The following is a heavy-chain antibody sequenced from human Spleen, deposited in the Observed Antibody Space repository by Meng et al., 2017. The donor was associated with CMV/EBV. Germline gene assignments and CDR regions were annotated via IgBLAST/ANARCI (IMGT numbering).Heavy chain of an antibody. CDR1: GYSISSGYY. J-gene: IGHJ6*02. CDR2: IYHSGST. D-gene: IGHD3-3*01. V-gene: IGHV4-38-2*02. CDR3: ARVLGYDFWSGYYNYGMDV. Sequence: SETLSLTCTVSGYSISSGYYWGWIRQPPGKGLEWIGSIYHSGSTYYNPSLKSRVTISVDTSKSQFSLKLSSVTAADTAVYYCARVLGYDFWSGYYNYGMDVWGQGTTVTVSS.